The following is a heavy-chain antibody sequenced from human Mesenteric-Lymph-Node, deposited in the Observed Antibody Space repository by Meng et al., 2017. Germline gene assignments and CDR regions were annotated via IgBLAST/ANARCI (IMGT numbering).Heavy chain of an antibody. CDR2: IIPIFGTA. D-gene: IGHD3-10*01. CDR3: ASPGKTYGSGSYYEGLVYGMDV. CDR1: GGTFSSYA. Sequence: SVKVSCKASGGTFSSYAISWVRQAPGQGLEWMGGIIPIFGTANYAQKFQGRVTITTDESTSTAYMELSSLRSEDTAVYYCASPGKTYGSGSYYEGLVYGMDVWGQGTTVTVSS. V-gene: IGHV1-69*05. J-gene: IGHJ6*02.